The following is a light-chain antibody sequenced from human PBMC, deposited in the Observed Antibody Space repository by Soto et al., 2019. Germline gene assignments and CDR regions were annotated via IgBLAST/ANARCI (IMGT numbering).Light chain of an antibody. V-gene: IGKV1-9*01. J-gene: IGKJ4*01. CDR1: QGINSY. CDR3: QQLNNYPLT. Sequence: DIQLTQSPSFLSASVGDRVTITCRASQGINSYLAWYQQKPGKAPKLLIYAASTVQSGVPSRFSGSGSGTELTLTISTLQPEDVATYYCQQLNNYPLTFGGGTKVEIK. CDR2: AAS.